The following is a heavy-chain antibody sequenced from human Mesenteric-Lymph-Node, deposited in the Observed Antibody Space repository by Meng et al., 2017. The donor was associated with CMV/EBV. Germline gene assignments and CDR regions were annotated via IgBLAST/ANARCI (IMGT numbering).Heavy chain of an antibody. CDR2: IYYSGST. J-gene: IGHJ5*01. V-gene: IGHV4-39*07. CDR3: AGRDVWSSPNWFDP. D-gene: IGHD3-16*01. CDR1: GGSISSSSYY. Sequence: SETLSLTCTVSGGSISSSSYYWGWIRQPPGKGLEWIGSIYYSGSTYYNPSLKSRVTISVDTSKNQFSLKLSSVTAADTAVYYCAGRDVWSSPNWFDPWGQGTTVTVSS.